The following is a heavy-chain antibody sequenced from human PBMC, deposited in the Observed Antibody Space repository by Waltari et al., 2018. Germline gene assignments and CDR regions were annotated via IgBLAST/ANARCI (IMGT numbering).Heavy chain of an antibody. CDR1: GGTFSSYA. CDR2: IIPIFGTA. V-gene: IGHV1-69*13. J-gene: IGHJ2*01. Sequence: QVQLVQSGAEVKKPGSSVKVSCKASGGTFSSYAISWVRQAPGQGLEWMGGIIPIFGTANYAQKFQGRVTITADESTSTAYMELSSLRSEDAAVYYCARVGPAAAGLNWYFDLWGRGTLVTVSS. D-gene: IGHD6-13*01. CDR3: ARVGPAAAGLNWYFDL.